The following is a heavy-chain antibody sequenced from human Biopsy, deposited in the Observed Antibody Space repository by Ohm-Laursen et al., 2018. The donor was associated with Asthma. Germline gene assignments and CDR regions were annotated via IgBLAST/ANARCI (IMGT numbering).Heavy chain of an antibody. J-gene: IGHJ4*02. CDR3: AKVRSDWVITESFDY. D-gene: IGHD3-22*01. CDR2: ISWNSATI. V-gene: IGHV3-9*01. Sequence: SLRLSCAASGFTFRTYSMSWVRQAPGKGLEWVSGISWNSATIGYADSVEGRFTISRDNAKNSVFLHMDSLRPEDTAFYYCAKVRSDWVITESFDYWGQGVLVTVSS. CDR1: GFTFRTYS.